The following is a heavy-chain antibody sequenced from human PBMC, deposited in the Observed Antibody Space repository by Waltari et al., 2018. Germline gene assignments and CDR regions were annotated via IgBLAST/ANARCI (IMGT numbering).Heavy chain of an antibody. J-gene: IGHJ5*02. D-gene: IGHD2-15*01. V-gene: IGHV1-69*01. Sequence: QVQLVQSGAEVKKPGSSVQVSCKASGVTFSSYAISWVRQAPGQGLEWMGGIIPISGTANYAQKFQGRVTITADESKSTAYMELSSLRSEDTAVYYCARELLVYCSGGSCYSSFDPWGQGTLVTVSS. CDR1: GVTFSSYA. CDR2: IIPISGTA. CDR3: ARELLVYCSGGSCYSSFDP.